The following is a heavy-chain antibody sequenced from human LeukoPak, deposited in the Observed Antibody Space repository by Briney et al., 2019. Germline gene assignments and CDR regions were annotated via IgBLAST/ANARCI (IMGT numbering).Heavy chain of an antibody. J-gene: IGHJ4*02. Sequence: GGSLRLSCAASGFTFSSYAMSWVRQAPGKGLEWVANIKQDGSEKYYVDSVKGRFAISRDNVKNSLYLQMNSLRAEDTAVYYCARDEPVGATTGWGQGTLVTVSS. V-gene: IGHV3-7*01. D-gene: IGHD1-26*01. CDR1: GFTFSSYA. CDR3: ARDEPVGATTG. CDR2: IKQDGSEK.